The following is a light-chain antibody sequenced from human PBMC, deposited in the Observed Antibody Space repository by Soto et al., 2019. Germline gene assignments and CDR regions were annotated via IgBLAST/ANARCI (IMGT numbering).Light chain of an antibody. CDR1: SGSFSTTHF. J-gene: IGLJ3*02. CDR2: NIN. V-gene: IGLV8-61*01. CDR3: ILYMGSGIWV. Sequence: QTVVTQEPSFSVSPGGTVTLTCCLTSGSFSTTHFPSWYQQTPGQPPRTLLYNINTRSSGVPDRFSGSILGDKAALTITSAQANDESDYYCILYMGSGIWVFGGGTQLTVL.